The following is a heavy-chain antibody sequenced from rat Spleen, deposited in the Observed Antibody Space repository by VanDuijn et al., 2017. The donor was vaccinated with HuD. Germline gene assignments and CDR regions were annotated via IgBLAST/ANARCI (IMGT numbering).Heavy chain of an antibody. Sequence: EVQLVESGGGLVQPGRSLKLSCAASGFTFSNYDMAWVRQAPTKGLEWVASISTSGGSTYYRDSVKGRFTVSRDNAKSTLYLQMDSLRSEDTATYYCARHDPTYYGSPFDYWGQGVMVTVSS. CDR3: ARHDPTYYGSPFDY. CDR2: ISTSGGST. J-gene: IGHJ2*01. V-gene: IGHV5-25*01. CDR1: GFTFSNYD. D-gene: IGHD1-9*01.